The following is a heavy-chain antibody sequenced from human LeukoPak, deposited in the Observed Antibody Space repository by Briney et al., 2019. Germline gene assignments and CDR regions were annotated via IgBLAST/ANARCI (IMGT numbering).Heavy chain of an antibody. V-gene: IGHV3-21*01. CDR2: ISSSSSYI. J-gene: IGHJ4*02. CDR3: ARDSRFGHYFDY. D-gene: IGHD3-10*01. Sequence: GGSLRLSCAASGFTFSSCSMNWVRQAAGKGLEWVSSISSSSSYIYYADSVKGRFTISRDNAKNSLYLQMTSLRAEDTAVYYCARDSRFGHYFDYWGQGTLVTVSS. CDR1: GFTFSSCS.